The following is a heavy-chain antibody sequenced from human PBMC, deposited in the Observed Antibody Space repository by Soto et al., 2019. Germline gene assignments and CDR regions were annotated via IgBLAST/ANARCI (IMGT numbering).Heavy chain of an antibody. D-gene: IGHD5-12*01. CDR3: LSIGYSGYEAPLL. CDR2: ISISGSTI. J-gene: IGHJ4*02. CDR1: GFTFSSYE. V-gene: IGHV3-48*03. Sequence: VGSLRLSCAASGFTFSSYEMNWVRQAPGKGLEWVSYISISGSTIYYADSVKGRFTISRDNAKTTLSLQMNSLRAEDTAVYYCLSIGYSGYEAPLLWGQGTLVTVS.